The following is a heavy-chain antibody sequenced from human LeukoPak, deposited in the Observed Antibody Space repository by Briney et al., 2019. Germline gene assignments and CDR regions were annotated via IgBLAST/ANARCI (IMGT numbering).Heavy chain of an antibody. J-gene: IGHJ4*02. V-gene: IGHV4-38-2*01. CDR1: GYSISRGYY. D-gene: IGHD3-10*01. CDR3: ARAGWIITSGIDS. Sequence: PSETLSLTCGVSGYSISRGYYWAWIRQPPAKGLEWIGIIYHTGITYYTPSLWRRVTISIDTSKNEFSLNLNSVTAADTAVYYCARAGWIITSGIDSWGQGALVTVSS. CDR2: IYHTGIT.